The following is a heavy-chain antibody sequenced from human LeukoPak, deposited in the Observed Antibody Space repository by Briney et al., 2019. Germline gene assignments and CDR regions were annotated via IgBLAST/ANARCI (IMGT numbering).Heavy chain of an antibody. CDR1: GFTFSGIA. V-gene: IGHV3-23*01. CDR3: AKSYGEAVAVSFWDY. CDR2: LSGSGSST. D-gene: IGHD6-19*01. Sequence: PGGSLSLTCAASGFTFSGIAMSWLRQAPGKGREGVSALSGSGSSTSYADSGKGRFTISRDNPKNTLYLQMNSLRAEDTAVYYCAKSYGEAVAVSFWDYWGQGTLVTVSS. J-gene: IGHJ4*02.